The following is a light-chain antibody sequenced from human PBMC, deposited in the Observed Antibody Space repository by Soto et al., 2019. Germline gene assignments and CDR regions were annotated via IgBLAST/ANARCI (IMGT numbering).Light chain of an antibody. CDR1: TGAVTSGHY. CDR2: DTS. J-gene: IGLJ1*01. V-gene: IGLV7-46*01. CDR3: LLAYPGSYV. Sequence: QAVVTQEPSLSVSPGGTVTLTCGSSTGAVTSGHYPYWFQQKPGQAPRTLIYDTSDKHSWTPARFSGSLLGGKAALTLSGAQPEDEAEYYCLLAYPGSYVFGAGTKLTVL.